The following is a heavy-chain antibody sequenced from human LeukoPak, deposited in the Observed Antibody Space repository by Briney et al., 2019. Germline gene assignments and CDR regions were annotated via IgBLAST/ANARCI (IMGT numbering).Heavy chain of an antibody. Sequence: GGSLRLSCAASGFTFSSCAMHGVRQAPGKGLEGVAVISYDGSNKYYADSVKGRLTISRDNSKNTLYLQMNSLRVEDTAVYYCARDVGMSSGYCDYWGQGTLVAVSS. V-gene: IGHV3-30-3*01. CDR3: ARDVGMSSGYCDY. D-gene: IGHD3-22*01. J-gene: IGHJ4*02. CDR2: ISYDGSNK. CDR1: GFTFSSCA.